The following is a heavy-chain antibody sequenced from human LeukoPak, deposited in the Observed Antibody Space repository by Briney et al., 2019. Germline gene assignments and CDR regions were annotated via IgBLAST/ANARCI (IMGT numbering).Heavy chain of an antibody. D-gene: IGHD4-17*01. V-gene: IGHV1-18*01. CDR3: ARGTNYGDYIDY. CDR1: GYTFTNYG. Sequence: ASVKVSRKASGYTFTNYGITWVRQAPGQGLEWMGWISAYNGHTNYGQKLQGRVTLTTDTSTSTAYMELRSLRSDDTAVYYCARGTNYGDYIDYWGQGTLVTVSS. J-gene: IGHJ4*02. CDR2: ISAYNGHT.